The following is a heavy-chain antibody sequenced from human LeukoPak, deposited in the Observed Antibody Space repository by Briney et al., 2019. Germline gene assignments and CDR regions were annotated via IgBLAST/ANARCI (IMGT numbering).Heavy chain of an antibody. V-gene: IGHV3-69-1*01. CDR2: FGTRSTSV. D-gene: IGHD3-22*01. Sequence: GGSLRLSCAASGFTVSDNYMTWVRQAPGKGLEWVSSFGTRSTSVYHAGSVKGRFAISRDNAKNSLYLQMNSLRAEDTALYYCAREVSEGFDFWGQGTLVTVSS. CDR3: AREVSEGFDF. J-gene: IGHJ4*02. CDR1: GFTVSDNY.